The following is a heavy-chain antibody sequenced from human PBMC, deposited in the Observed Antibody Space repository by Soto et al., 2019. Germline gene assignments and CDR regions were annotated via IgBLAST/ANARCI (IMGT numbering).Heavy chain of an antibody. D-gene: IGHD3-10*01. J-gene: IGHJ6*02. CDR3: ARALRGSSSGRLALQHYYYYYGMDV. Sequence: ASVKVSCKASGGTFSSYAISWVRQAPGQGLEWMGGIIPIFGTANYAQKFQGRVTITADESTSTAYMELSSLRSEDTAVYYCARALRGSSSGRLALQHYYYYYGMDVWGQGTTVTVSS. CDR1: GGTFSSYA. CDR2: IIPIFGTA. V-gene: IGHV1-69*13.